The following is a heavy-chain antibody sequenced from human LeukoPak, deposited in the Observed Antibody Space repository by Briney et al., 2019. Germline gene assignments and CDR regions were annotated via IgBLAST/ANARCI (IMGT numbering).Heavy chain of an antibody. V-gene: IGHV1-69*13. Sequence: ASVKVSCKASGGTFSSYAISWVRKAPGQGLEWMGGIIPIFGTANYAQKFQGRVTITADESTSTAYMELSSLRSEDTAVYYCAKGYYYDSSGYFEPFDYWGQGTLVTVSS. J-gene: IGHJ4*02. CDR1: GGTFSSYA. CDR2: IIPIFGTA. CDR3: AKGYYYDSSGYFEPFDY. D-gene: IGHD3-22*01.